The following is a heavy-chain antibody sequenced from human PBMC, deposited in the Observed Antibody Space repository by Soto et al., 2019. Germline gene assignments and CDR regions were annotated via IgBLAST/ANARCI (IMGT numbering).Heavy chain of an antibody. J-gene: IGHJ6*02. Sequence: PGGSMRLSCGAGEFTSSSYSMIWVSKDPGKGLEWVSGVNGGGDITYYAESVKALFTISRDNSKNTLYLQMNSLRAEDTAVFYCARRHFAVTMDVWGQGTTVTVSS. CDR1: EFTSSSYS. D-gene: IGHD3-3*01. V-gene: IGHV3-23*01. CDR2: VNGGGDIT. CDR3: ARRHFAVTMDV.